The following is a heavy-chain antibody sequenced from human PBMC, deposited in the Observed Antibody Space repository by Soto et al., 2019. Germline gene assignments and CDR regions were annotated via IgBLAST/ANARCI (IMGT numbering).Heavy chain of an antibody. V-gene: IGHV4-4*02. CDR2: IYHGGST. J-gene: IGHJ4*02. D-gene: IGHD3-22*01. CDR3: ASISSEYYYDSSGLGN. Sequence: SETLSLTCAVSGGSISSSNWWSWVRQPPGKGLEWIGEIYHGGSTNYNPSLKSRVTISVDKSKNQFSLKLSSVTAADTAVYYCASISSEYYYDSSGLGNWGQGTLVTVS. CDR1: GGSISSSNW.